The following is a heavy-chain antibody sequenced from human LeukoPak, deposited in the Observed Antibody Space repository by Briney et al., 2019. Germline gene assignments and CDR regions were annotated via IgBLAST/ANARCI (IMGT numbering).Heavy chain of an antibody. V-gene: IGHV3-48*01. D-gene: IGHD5-12*01. CDR1: GFTFSSYA. CDR3: AEISEATARGY. Sequence: GGCLRLSCAASGFTFSSYAMNWVRQAPGKGLEWVSYITSSSSTIYYADSVKGRFTISRDNAKNSLYLQMNSLRAEDTAVYYCAEISEATARGYWGQGTLVTVSS. CDR2: ITSSSSTI. J-gene: IGHJ4*02.